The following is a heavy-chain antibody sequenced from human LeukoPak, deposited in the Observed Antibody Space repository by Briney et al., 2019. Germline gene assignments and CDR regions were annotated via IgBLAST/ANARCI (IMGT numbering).Heavy chain of an antibody. J-gene: IGHJ3*02. Sequence: SETLSLTCAVYGGSFRCYYWSWIRQPPAKGLEWVGGVNHSGSTNYNPSLKRRVTISVDTSKNQFSLKLSSVTAADTAVYYCARVGYCSGGSCPGAFDIWGQGTMVTVCS. CDR2: VNHSGST. D-gene: IGHD2-15*01. V-gene: IGHV4-34*01. CDR1: GGSFRCYY. CDR3: ARVGYCSGGSCPGAFDI.